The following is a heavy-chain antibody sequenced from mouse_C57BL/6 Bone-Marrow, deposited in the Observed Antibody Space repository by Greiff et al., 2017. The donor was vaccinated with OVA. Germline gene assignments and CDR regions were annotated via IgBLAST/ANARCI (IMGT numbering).Heavy chain of an antibody. CDR2: IDPSDSYT. Sequence: VQLQQSGAELVKPGASVKLSCKASGYTFTSYWMQWVKQRPGQGLEWIGEIDPSDSYTNYNQKFKGKATLTVDTSSSTAYMQLSSLTSEDSAVYYCASFYYGSSYDYWGQGTTLTVSS. CDR3: ASFYYGSSYDY. V-gene: IGHV1-50*01. D-gene: IGHD1-1*01. J-gene: IGHJ2*01. CDR1: GYTFTSYW.